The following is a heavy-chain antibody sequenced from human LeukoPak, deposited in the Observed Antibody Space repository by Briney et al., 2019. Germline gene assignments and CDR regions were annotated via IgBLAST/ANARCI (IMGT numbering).Heavy chain of an antibody. D-gene: IGHD6-13*01. Sequence: ASVKVSCKASGYTFTSYGFSWVRQAPGQGLEWMGWMNPNSGNTGYAQKFQGRVTMTRNTSISTAYMELSSLRSEDTAVYYCARGVAAADTRDYWGQGTLVTVSS. CDR1: GYTFTSYG. J-gene: IGHJ4*02. CDR3: ARGVAAADTRDY. CDR2: MNPNSGNT. V-gene: IGHV1-8*02.